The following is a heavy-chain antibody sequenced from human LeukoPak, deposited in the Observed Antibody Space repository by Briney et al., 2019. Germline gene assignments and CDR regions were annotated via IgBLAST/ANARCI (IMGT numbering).Heavy chain of an antibody. CDR3: ARDSTYCSGGSCYSNWFDP. D-gene: IGHD2-15*01. CDR1: GYTFTSYY. Sequence: EASVKVSCKASGYTFTSYYMHWVRQAPGQGLEWMGIINPSGGSTSYAQKFQGRVTMTRDTSTSTVYMELGSLRSEDTAVYYCARDSTYCSGGSCYSNWFDPWGQGTLVTVSS. J-gene: IGHJ5*02. CDR2: INPSGGST. V-gene: IGHV1-46*01.